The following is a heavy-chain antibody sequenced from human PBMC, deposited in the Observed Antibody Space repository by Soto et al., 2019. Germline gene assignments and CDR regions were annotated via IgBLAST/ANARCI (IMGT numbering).Heavy chain of an antibody. CDR2: ISYDGSNK. CDR1: GFTFSSYG. J-gene: IGHJ4*01. CDR3: AIAMARKWHPFDY. D-gene: IGHD5-12*01. Sequence: GGSLRLSCAASGFTFSSYGMHWVRQAPGKGLEWVSVISYDGSNKYYADSVKGRFTISRDISKNTLYLQMDSLRPEDTAVYYWAIAMARKWHPFDYRGHGTLVTVSS. V-gene: IGHV3-30*03.